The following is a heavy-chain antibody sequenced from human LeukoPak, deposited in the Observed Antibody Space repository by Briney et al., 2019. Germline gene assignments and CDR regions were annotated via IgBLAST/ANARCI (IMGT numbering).Heavy chain of an antibody. V-gene: IGHV3-23*01. J-gene: IGHJ4*02. CDR3: AKGEVITMIVVVITPFDY. Sequence: PGGSLRLSCAASGFTFSSYAMSWVRQAPGKGLEWVSAISGSGGSTYYADSVKGRFTTSRDNSKNTLYLQMNSLRAEDTAVYYCAKGEVITMIVVVITPFDYWGQGTLVTVSS. CDR2: ISGSGGST. D-gene: IGHD3-22*01. CDR1: GFTFSSYA.